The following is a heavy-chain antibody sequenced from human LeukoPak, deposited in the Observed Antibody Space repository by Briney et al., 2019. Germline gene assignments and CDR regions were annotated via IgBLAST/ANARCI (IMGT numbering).Heavy chain of an antibody. D-gene: IGHD6-6*01. CDR3: AKAIGEQLGDYYMDV. CDR1: GFTLSIYG. J-gene: IGHJ6*03. Sequence: GGSLRLSCATSGFTLSIYGMHWVRQAPGKGLEWVAFIRYDGTSQYYTDSVKGRFTISRDNAKNSLYLQMNSLRAEDMALYYCAKAIGEQLGDYYMDVWGKGTTVTVSS. CDR2: IRYDGTSQ. V-gene: IGHV3-30*02.